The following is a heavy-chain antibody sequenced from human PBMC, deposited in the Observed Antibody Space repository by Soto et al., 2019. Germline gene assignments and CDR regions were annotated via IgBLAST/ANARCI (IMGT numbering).Heavy chain of an antibody. J-gene: IGHJ5*02. CDR1: GDSISSYY. Sequence: SETLSLTCTVSGDSISSYYWSWIRQPPGKGLEWIGYIHYSGSTNYNPSLKSRVTISVDTSNNQFFLKLSSVTAADTAVYYCARLRYCTSTSCYAGLGWFDPWGQGTLVTVSS. V-gene: IGHV4-59*08. D-gene: IGHD2-2*01. CDR2: IHYSGST. CDR3: ARLRYCTSTSCYAGLGWFDP.